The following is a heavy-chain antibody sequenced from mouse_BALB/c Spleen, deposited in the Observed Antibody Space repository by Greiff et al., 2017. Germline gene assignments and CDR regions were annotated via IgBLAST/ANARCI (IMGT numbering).Heavy chain of an antibody. J-gene: IGHJ2*01. V-gene: IGHV14-3*02. D-gene: IGHD4-1*01. CDR2: IDPANGNT. Sequence: EVQLQQSGAELVKPGASVKLSCTASGFNIKDTYMHWVKQRPEQGLEWIGRIDPANGNTKYDPKFQGKATITADTSSNTAYLQLSSLTSEDTAVYYCARGTWDDYFDYWGQGTTLTVSS. CDR1: GFNIKDTY. CDR3: ARGTWDDYFDY.